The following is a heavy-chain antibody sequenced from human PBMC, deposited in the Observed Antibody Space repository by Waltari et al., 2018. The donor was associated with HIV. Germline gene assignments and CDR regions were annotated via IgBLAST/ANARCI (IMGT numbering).Heavy chain of an antibody. J-gene: IGHJ3*01. D-gene: IGHD6-19*01. CDR2: ISSDGNED. CDR1: IFIFSNYW. Sequence: VQLVESGGGLVQPGGSLPLSCTASIFIFSNYWITCVRQAPGKGLEWVADISSDGNEDFYSDSLKGRFVISRDNVKNSLFLQLSHLRVDDTAVYYCARGAVYSSGPYDAFDVWGQGTLVTVSS. CDR3: ARGAVYSSGPYDAFDV. V-gene: IGHV3-7*04.